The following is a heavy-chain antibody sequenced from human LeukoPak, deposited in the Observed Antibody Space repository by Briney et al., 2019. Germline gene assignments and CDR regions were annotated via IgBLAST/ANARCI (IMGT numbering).Heavy chain of an antibody. CDR3: ARVYCSGGSCYSGYYGMDV. D-gene: IGHD2-15*01. CDR2: ISSSSSYT. Sequence: GGSLRLSCAASGFTFSSYSMNWIRQAPGKGLEWVSYISSSSSYTNYADSVKGRFTISRDNAKNSLYLQMNSLRAEDTAVYYCARVYCSGGSCYSGYYGMDVWGQGTTVTVSS. J-gene: IGHJ6*02. V-gene: IGHV3-21*05. CDR1: GFTFSSYS.